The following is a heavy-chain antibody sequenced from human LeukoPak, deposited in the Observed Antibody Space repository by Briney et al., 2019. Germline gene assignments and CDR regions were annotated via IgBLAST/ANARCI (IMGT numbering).Heavy chain of an antibody. D-gene: IGHD6-19*01. Sequence: PGRSLRLSCAASGFTFSSYGMHWVRQAPGKGLEWVAVISYDGSEKYYEDSVKGRFTISRDNSKNTLYLQMNSLRAEDTAVYYCAKGGSGWYRGAFDIWGQGTMVTVSS. CDR3: AKGGSGWYRGAFDI. CDR2: ISYDGSEK. J-gene: IGHJ3*02. V-gene: IGHV3-30*18. CDR1: GFTFSSYG.